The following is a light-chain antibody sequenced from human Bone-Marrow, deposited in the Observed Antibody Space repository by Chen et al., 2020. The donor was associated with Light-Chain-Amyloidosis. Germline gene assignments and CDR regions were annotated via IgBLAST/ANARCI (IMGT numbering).Light chain of an antibody. Sequence: SYVLTQPSSVPVAPGQTATIACGGNNIGSTSVHWYQQPPGQAPLLVVYDDSDRPSGIPERLSGSNSGNTATLTISRVEAGDEADYYCQVWDRSSDRPVFGGGTKLTVL. V-gene: IGLV3-21*02. J-gene: IGLJ3*02. CDR3: QVWDRSSDRPV. CDR2: DDS. CDR1: NIGSTS.